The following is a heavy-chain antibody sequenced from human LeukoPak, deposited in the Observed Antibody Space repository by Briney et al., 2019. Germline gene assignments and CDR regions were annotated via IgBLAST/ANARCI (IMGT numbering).Heavy chain of an antibody. CDR3: ARDRGVGIVVVPAARCSDY. CDR2: IKQDGSEK. D-gene: IGHD2-2*03. V-gene: IGHV3-7*01. J-gene: IGHJ4*02. Sequence: PPGGSLRLSCAASGFTFSSYWMSWVRQAPGKGLEWVANIKQDGSEKYYVDSVKGRFTISRDNAKNSLYLQMNSLRAEDTAVYYCARDRGVGIVVVPAARCSDYWGQGTLVTVSS. CDR1: GFTFSSYW.